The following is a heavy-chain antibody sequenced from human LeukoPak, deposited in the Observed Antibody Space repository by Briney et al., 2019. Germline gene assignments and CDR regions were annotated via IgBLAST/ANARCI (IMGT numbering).Heavy chain of an antibody. CDR2: IKPGGSEK. V-gene: IGHV3-7*01. CDR1: GLTFSRHW. J-gene: IGHJ4*02. Sequence: GGSLRLSCAASGLTFSRHWMSWVRQAPGKGLEWVANIKPGGSEKYYVDSVRGRFTISRDNSRSSLYLQMNNLGAADTALYYCASRPPTGYAYLGVFDYWGQGNLVTVSS. CDR3: ASRPPTGYAYLGVFDY. D-gene: IGHD3-9*01.